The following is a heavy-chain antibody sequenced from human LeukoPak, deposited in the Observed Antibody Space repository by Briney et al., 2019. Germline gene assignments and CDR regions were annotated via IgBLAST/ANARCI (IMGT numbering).Heavy chain of an antibody. CDR2: IFYSGST. D-gene: IGHD6-19*01. CDR3: ARATGFSSGCYRYFDY. Sequence: SETLSLTCSVSGGSISSSSYYWGWIRQPPGKGLEWIGSIFYSGSTCYNASLQSRVTMSVDTSKNQISLKLTSVTAADTAVYYCARATGFSSGCYRYFDYWGQGTLVTVSS. V-gene: IGHV4-39*01. CDR1: GGSISSSSYY. J-gene: IGHJ4*02.